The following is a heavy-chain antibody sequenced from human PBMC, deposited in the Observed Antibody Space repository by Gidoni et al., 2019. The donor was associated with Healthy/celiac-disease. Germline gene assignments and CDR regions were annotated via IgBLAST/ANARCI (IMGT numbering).Heavy chain of an antibody. J-gene: IGHJ4*02. V-gene: IGHV3-21*01. CDR2: ISSSSSYI. Sequence: EVQLVVSGGGLVKPGGSLRLSCAVSGFTFSSYGMNWVRQALGKGLEWVSSISSSSSYIYYADSVKGRFTISRDNAKNSLYLQMNSLRAEDTAVYYCAINYYQAGDYWGQGTLVTVSS. CDR3: AINYYQAGDY. D-gene: IGHD3-22*01. CDR1: GFTFSSYG.